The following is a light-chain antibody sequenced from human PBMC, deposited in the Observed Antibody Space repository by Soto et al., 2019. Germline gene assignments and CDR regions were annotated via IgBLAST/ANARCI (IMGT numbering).Light chain of an antibody. V-gene: IGKV3-15*01. Sequence: ETVMTQSPATLSVSPGETATLSCRASESVSGYLAWYQQKPGQPPRLLIYEASTRATGIPARFSGSGSGTEFTLTISSLRSEDFAIYYCQQYTNWPPFTFGQGTKLEIK. CDR2: EAS. J-gene: IGKJ2*01. CDR1: ESVSGY. CDR3: QQYTNWPPFT.